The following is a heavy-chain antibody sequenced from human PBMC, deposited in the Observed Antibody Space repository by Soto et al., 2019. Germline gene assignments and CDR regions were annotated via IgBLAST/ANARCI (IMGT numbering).Heavy chain of an antibody. V-gene: IGHV3-23*01. Sequence: GGSLRLSCAASGFTFSSYAMSWVRQAPGKGLEWVSAISGSGGSTYYADSVKGRFTISRDNSKNTLYLQMNSLRAEDTAVYYCANPTIPDYGDYKTPLNYYYYYMDVWGKGTTVTVSS. CDR2: ISGSGGST. J-gene: IGHJ6*03. D-gene: IGHD4-17*01. CDR1: GFTFSSYA. CDR3: ANPTIPDYGDYKTPLNYYYYYMDV.